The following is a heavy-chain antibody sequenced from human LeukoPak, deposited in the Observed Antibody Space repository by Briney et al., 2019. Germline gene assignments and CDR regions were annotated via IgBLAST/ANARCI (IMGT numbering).Heavy chain of an antibody. D-gene: IGHD2-15*01. CDR2: ITPYNGNT. J-gene: IGHJ4*02. CDR3: ARLNSAANFLDY. V-gene: IGHV1-18*01. CDR1: GYTFSSYD. Sequence: GASVKVSFKASGYTFSSYDITWVRQAPGQGLDWMGWITPYNGNTDYAQKVQGRVTMTADTSTSTAYMELRSLISDDTAVYYCARLNSAANFLDYWGQGTLVTVSS.